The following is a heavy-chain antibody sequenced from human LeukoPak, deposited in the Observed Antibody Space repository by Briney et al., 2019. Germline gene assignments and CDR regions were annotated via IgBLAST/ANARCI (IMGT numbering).Heavy chain of an antibody. J-gene: IGHJ4*02. D-gene: IGHD7-27*01. V-gene: IGHV1-18*01. Sequence: ASVKVSCKASGYTFNNYGISWVRQAPGQGLEWVGWISAYNGNTVYAEKLQGRVTMTRDTSTSTVYMEVSSLRSEDTAVYYCARDHNSENWGSLGKWGQGTLVTVSS. CDR1: GYTFNNYG. CDR3: ARDHNSENWGSLGK. CDR2: ISAYNGNT.